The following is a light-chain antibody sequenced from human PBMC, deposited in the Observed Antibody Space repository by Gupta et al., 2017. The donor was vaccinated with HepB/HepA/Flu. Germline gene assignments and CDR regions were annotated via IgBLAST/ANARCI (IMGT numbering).Light chain of an antibody. J-gene: IGLJ2*01. Sequence: QAGLTQPPSVSKGLRQTATLTCTGNSNNVGNQGAAWLQQHQGHPPNLLSYKNNNRPSGIAERFSASRSGNTASLNITGLQTEEEADYYCSEWDSSRSAQVFGGGTKMTVL. CDR3: SEWDSSRSAQV. CDR2: KNN. V-gene: IGLV10-54*04. CDR1: SNNVGNQG.